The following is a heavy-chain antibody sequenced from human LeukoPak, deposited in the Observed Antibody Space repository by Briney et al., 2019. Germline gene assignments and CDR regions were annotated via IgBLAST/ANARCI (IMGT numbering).Heavy chain of an antibody. J-gene: IGHJ3*02. CDR1: GFTFSTYG. CDR3: ARVPVVTAIPGAFDI. Sequence: SGGTLRLSCAASGFTFSTYGMNWVRQAPGKGLEWVSAVSGSGSTTYYARSVKGRFTVSRDNSKNTLYLQMNSLRAEDTAVYYCARVPVVTAIPGAFDIWGQGTMVTVSS. CDR2: VSGSGSTT. D-gene: IGHD2-21*02. V-gene: IGHV3-23*01.